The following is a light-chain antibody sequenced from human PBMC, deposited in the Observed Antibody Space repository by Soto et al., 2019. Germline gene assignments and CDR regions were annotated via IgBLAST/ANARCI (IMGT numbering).Light chain of an antibody. CDR3: QQYNDNWT. CDR1: QSISSW. Sequence: DIQMTQSPSTLSASVGDRVTITCRASQSISSWLAWHQQKPGKAPRLLIYKASNLESGVASRFSGSGSGTEFTLTITSLQPDDSAIYYCQQYNDNWTFGQGTQVEIK. CDR2: KAS. V-gene: IGKV1-5*03. J-gene: IGKJ1*01.